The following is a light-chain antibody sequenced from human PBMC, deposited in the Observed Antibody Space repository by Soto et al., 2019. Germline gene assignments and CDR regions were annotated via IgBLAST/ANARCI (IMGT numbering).Light chain of an antibody. Sequence: QSGLTQPASVSGSPGQSITISCTGTSSDFGGYNYVSWYQQYPGKVPKLLIYHVSNRPSGVSNRFSGSKSGNTASLTISGLQAEDEADYFCTSFTSDNLYVFGTGTKVTVL. CDR1: SSDFGGYNY. CDR3: TSFTSDNLYV. CDR2: HVS. V-gene: IGLV2-14*03. J-gene: IGLJ1*01.